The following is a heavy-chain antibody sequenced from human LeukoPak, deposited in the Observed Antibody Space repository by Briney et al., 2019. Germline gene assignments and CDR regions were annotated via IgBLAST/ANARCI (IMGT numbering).Heavy chain of an antibody. Sequence: ASVKVSCKASDYTFTRYGISWVRQAPGQGLEWMGIINPNRGSTSYAQKFQGRVTMTRDMSTSTVYMELSSLRSEDTAVYYCATGGHVRVYDSSAYYGHYWGQRTLVTVSS. CDR3: ATGGHVRVYDSSAYYGHY. V-gene: IGHV1-46*01. CDR2: INPNRGST. D-gene: IGHD3-22*01. J-gene: IGHJ4*02. CDR1: DYTFTRYG.